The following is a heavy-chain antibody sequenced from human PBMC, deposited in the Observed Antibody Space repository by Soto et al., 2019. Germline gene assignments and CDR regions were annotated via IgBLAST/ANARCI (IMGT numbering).Heavy chain of an antibody. V-gene: IGHV3-23*01. CDR2: TRGNGEHT. D-gene: IGHD2-2*01. CDR1: GFTFSNFA. Sequence: VQVLESGGGLVQPGGSLRLSCAGSGFTFSNFALTWVRQAPGKGLEWVSTTRGNGEHTYYADSVKGRFTVSRDNSKNALCLEMSSLRAEDTAVYYCAKDAKSVAVSAARVYGMDVWGQGTTVTVSS. CDR3: AKDAKSVAVSAARVYGMDV. J-gene: IGHJ6*02.